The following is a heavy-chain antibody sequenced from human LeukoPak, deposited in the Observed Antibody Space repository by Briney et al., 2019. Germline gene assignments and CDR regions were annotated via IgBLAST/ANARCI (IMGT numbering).Heavy chain of an antibody. Sequence: ASVKVSCKASGYTFTSYGISWVRQAPGQGLEWIGWISAYNGNTNYAQKLQGRVTMTTDTSTSTAYMELRSLRSDDTAVYYCARGDIVVVPAATYYYYYGMDAWGQGTTVTVSS. V-gene: IGHV1-18*01. J-gene: IGHJ6*02. D-gene: IGHD2-2*01. CDR3: ARGDIVVVPAATYYYYYGMDA. CDR2: ISAYNGNT. CDR1: GYTFTSYG.